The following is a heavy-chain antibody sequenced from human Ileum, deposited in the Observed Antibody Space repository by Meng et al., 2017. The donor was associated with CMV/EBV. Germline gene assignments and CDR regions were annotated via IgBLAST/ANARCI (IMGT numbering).Heavy chain of an antibody. J-gene: IGHJ3*02. CDR3: ARMYCSTTTCYTDAFDI. CDR2: IKQDESEV. Sequence: GESLKISCAASGFTFSNYWMSWVRQAPGKGLEWVANIKQDESEVYYVGSVKGRFTISRDNAKNSVYLQMNSLRAEDTAVYYCARMYCSTTTCYTDAFDIWGQGTMVTVSS. D-gene: IGHD2-2*02. V-gene: IGHV3-7*01. CDR1: GFTFSNYW.